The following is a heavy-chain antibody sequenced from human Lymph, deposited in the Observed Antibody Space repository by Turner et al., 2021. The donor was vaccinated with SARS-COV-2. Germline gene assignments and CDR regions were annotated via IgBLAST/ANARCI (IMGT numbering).Heavy chain of an antibody. Sequence: EVQLVESGGGVVRHGGAMRLSCAAYGLTFSSYTINWVRWAPGKGLEWLSSISSISSYIYYSDSGNSQFTISRDNAKTTLYLQMNSLSAEDTAVYYCARVRYDSSGSESYYFDYWGQGTLVTVSS. D-gene: IGHD3-22*01. CDR3: ARVRYDSSGSESYYFDY. CDR2: ISSISSYI. V-gene: IGHV3-21*01. CDR1: GLTFSSYT. J-gene: IGHJ4*02.